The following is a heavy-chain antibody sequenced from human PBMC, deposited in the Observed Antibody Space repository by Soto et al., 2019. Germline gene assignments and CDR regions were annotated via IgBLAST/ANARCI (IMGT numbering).Heavy chain of an antibody. CDR2: IIPILGIA. CDR3: ARELVVPESWYFDL. CDR1: GGTFSSYT. Sequence: QVQLVQSGAEVKKPGSSVKVSCKASGGTFSSYTISWVRQAPGQGLEWMGRIIPILGIANYAQKFQGRVTITADKSTSTAYMELSSLRSEDTAVYYCARELVVPESWYFDLWGRGTLVTVSS. V-gene: IGHV1-69*08. J-gene: IGHJ2*01. D-gene: IGHD2-8*02.